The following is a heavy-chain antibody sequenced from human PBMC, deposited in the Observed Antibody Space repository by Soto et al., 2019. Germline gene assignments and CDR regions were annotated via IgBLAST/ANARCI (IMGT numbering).Heavy chain of an antibody. J-gene: IGHJ5*02. V-gene: IGHV4-39*01. Sequence: PSETLSLTCTFSGVTISSSSYYWGWIRQPPGKGLEWIGSIYYSGSTYYNPSLKSRVTISVDTSKNQFSLKLSSVTAADTAVYYCAKGDCSGGSCYSRDWFDPWGQGTLVTVSS. CDR1: GVTISSSSYY. CDR3: AKGDCSGGSCYSRDWFDP. CDR2: IYYSGST. D-gene: IGHD2-15*01.